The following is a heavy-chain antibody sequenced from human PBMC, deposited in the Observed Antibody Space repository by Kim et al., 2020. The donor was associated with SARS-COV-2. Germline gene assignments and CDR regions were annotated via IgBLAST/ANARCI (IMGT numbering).Heavy chain of an antibody. V-gene: IGHV3-15*01. D-gene: IGHD3-22*01. CDR1: GFTFSNAW. J-gene: IGHJ4*02. CDR3: TTVALYYYDLAAPGDFDY. Sequence: GGSLRLSCAASGFTFSNAWMSWVRQAPGKGLEWVGRIKSKTDGGTTDYAAPVKGRFTISRDDSKNTLYLQMNSLKTEDTAVYYCTTVALYYYDLAAPGDFDYWGQGTLVTVSS. CDR2: IKSKTDGGTT.